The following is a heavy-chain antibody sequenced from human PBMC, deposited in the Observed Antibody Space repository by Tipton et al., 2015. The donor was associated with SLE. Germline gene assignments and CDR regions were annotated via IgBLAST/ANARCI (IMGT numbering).Heavy chain of an antibody. Sequence: SLRLSCAASGFTFSSYAMSWVRQAPGKGLEWVSAISGSGGSTYYADSVKGRFTISRDNAKNSLYLQMNSLRAEDTAVYYCARMSTYCGGDCYSGAFDIWGKGTMVTVSS. CDR3: ARMSTYCGGDCYSGAFDI. V-gene: IGHV3-23*01. CDR1: GFTFSSYA. J-gene: IGHJ3*02. CDR2: ISGSGGST. D-gene: IGHD2-21*02.